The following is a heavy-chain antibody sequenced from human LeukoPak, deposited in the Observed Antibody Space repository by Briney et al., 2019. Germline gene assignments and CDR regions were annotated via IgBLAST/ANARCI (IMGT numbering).Heavy chain of an antibody. CDR1: GGSISSYY. CDR3: ARELAPGAFDI. J-gene: IGHJ3*02. CDR2: IYYSGST. V-gene: IGHV4-59*01. D-gene: IGHD2-15*01. Sequence: PSETLSLTCTVSGGSISSYYWSWIRQPPGKGLEWIGYIYYSGSTNYNPSLKSRVTISVDTSKNQFSLKLSSVTAADTAVYYCARELAPGAFDIWGQGTMVTVSS.